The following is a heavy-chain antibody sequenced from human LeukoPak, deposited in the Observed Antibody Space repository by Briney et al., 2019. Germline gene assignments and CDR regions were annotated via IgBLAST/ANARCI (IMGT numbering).Heavy chain of an antibody. Sequence: SETLSLTCAVYGGSFSGYYWSWIRQPPGKGLEWIGEINHSGSTNYNPSLKSRVTISVDTSKNQFSLKLSSVTAADTAVYYCARPRRGFDYWGQGTLVTVSS. J-gene: IGHJ4*02. V-gene: IGHV4-34*01. CDR2: INHSGST. CDR1: GGSFSGYY. CDR3: ARPRRGFDY.